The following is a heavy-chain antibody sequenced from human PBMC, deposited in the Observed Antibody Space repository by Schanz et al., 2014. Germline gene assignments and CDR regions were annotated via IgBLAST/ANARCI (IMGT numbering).Heavy chain of an antibody. CDR3: ARGTDWNLHY. CDR1: GFTVSSNH. D-gene: IGHD1-1*01. J-gene: IGHJ4*02. V-gene: IGHV3-23*01. CDR2: ISASGGST. Sequence: DVQLLESGGGLVQPGGSLRLSCAVSGFTVSSNHMSWVRQAPGKGLEWVSTISASGGSTYYADSVKGRFTISRDNAKNSLYLQMNSLRAEDTAVYYCARGTDWNLHYWGQGALVTVSS.